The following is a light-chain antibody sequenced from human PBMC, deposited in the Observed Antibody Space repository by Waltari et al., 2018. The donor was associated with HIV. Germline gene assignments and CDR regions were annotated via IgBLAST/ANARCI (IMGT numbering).Light chain of an antibody. J-gene: IGLJ2*01. CDR1: NIERKS. V-gene: IGLV3-21*04. CDR3: QVWDSSSDHVL. CDR2: YDS. Sequence: SSVLTQPPSVSVAPGKTAMITCGGNNIERKSVHWYQQKAGQAPVLLIYYDSDRPSGIPERFSGSNSGNTATLTISSVGDGDEADYYCQVWDSSSDHVLFGGGTKLTVL.